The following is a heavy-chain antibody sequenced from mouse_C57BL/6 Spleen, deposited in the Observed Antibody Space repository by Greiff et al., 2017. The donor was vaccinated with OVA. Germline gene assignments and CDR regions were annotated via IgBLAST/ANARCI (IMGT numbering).Heavy chain of an antibody. J-gene: IGHJ3*01. CDR1: GFNIKDDY. CDR2: IDPENGDT. Sequence: VQLKESGAELVRPGASVKLSCTASGFNIKDDYMHWVKQRPEQGLEWIGWIDPENGDTEYASKFQGKATITADTSSNTAYLQLSSLTSEDTAVYYCTTGDSSGSPWFAYWGQGTLVTVSA. D-gene: IGHD3-2*02. V-gene: IGHV14-4*01. CDR3: TTGDSSGSPWFAY.